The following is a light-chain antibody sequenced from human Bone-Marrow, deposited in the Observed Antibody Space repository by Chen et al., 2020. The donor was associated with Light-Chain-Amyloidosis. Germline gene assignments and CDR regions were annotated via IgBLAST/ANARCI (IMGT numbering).Light chain of an antibody. CDR2: DDS. CDR1: NIGSTS. Sequence: SYVLTQPSSVSVAPGQTATIACGGNNIGSTSVHWYQQTPGQAPLLVFYDDSDRPSGIPERLSGSHSGKTATLTISRVEAGDEADYYCQVCDRSSDRPVFGGGTKLTVL. J-gene: IGLJ3*02. V-gene: IGLV3-21*02. CDR3: QVCDRSSDRPV.